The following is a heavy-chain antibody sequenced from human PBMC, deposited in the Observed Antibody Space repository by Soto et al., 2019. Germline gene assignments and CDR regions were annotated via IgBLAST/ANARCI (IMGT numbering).Heavy chain of an antibody. V-gene: IGHV5-51*01. D-gene: IGHD3-16*01. CDR3: ARLTGENDIWGSYGWFDP. Sequence: GESLKISCKGSGYSFTSYWIGWVRQMPGKGLEWMGIIYPGDSDTRYSPSFQGQVTISADKSISTAYLQWSSLKASDTAMYYCARLTGENDIWGSYGWFDPWGQGTLVTVYS. J-gene: IGHJ5*02. CDR2: IYPGDSDT. CDR1: GYSFTSYW.